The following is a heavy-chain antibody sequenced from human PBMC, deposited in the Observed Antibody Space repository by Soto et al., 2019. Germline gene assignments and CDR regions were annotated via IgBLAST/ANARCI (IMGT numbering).Heavy chain of an antibody. CDR1: GFTFSSYA. J-gene: IGHJ4*02. CDR3: AKSGAARPICIAEFDY. Sequence: PGGSLRLSCAASGFTFSSYAMSWVRQAPGKGLEWVSAISGSGGSTYYADSVKGRFTISRDNSKNTLYLQMNSVRAEDTTVYYCAKSGAARPICIAEFDYWGQGTLVTVSS. V-gene: IGHV3-23*01. D-gene: IGHD6-6*01. CDR2: ISGSGGST.